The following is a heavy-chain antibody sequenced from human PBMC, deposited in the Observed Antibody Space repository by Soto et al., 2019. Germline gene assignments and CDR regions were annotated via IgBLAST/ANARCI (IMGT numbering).Heavy chain of an antibody. CDR1: GFTFSTYA. J-gene: IGHJ4*02. V-gene: IGHV3-23*01. Sequence: GGSLRLPCAASGFTFSTYAMPWVRQGPGKGLEWGSGISGSGGRSYYADSVKGRFTISRDNSKSTLYLQLNSLRAEDTAVYYCAKAYFVWSSEQPYYFDYWGQGTLVTVSS. CDR3: AKAYFVWSSEQPYYFDY. D-gene: IGHD3-16*01. CDR2: ISGSGGRS.